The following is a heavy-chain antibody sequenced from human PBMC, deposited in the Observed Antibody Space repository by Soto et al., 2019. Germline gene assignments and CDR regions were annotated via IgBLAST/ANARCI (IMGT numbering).Heavy chain of an antibody. V-gene: IGHV1-69*08. Sequence: QVQLVQSGAAVKKPGSSVKVSCKASGGTFSSYTISWVRQAPGQGLEWMGRIIPILGIANYAQKFQGRVTITADKSTSTAYMELSSLRSEDTAVYYCARDHGYCSSTSCYYRFDPWGQGTLVTVSS. CDR2: IIPILGIA. CDR1: GGTFSSYT. CDR3: ARDHGYCSSTSCYYRFDP. J-gene: IGHJ5*02. D-gene: IGHD2-2*01.